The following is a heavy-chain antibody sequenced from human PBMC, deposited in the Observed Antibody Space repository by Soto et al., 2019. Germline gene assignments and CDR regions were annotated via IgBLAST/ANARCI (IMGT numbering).Heavy chain of an antibody. J-gene: IGHJ5*02. V-gene: IGHV3-23*01. CDR3: AKDPSYYPLGTLDP. D-gene: IGHD3-10*01. CDR2: ISGSGGST. Sequence: GGSLRLSCAASGFTFSSYAMSWFRQAPGKGLEWVSAISGSGGSTYYADSVKGRFTISRDNSKNTLYLQMNSLRAEDTAVYYCAKDPSYYPLGTLDPWGQGTLVTVSS. CDR1: GFTFSSYA.